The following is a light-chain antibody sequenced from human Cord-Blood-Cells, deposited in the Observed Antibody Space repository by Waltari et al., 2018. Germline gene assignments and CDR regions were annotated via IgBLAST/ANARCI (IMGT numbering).Light chain of an antibody. V-gene: IGKV1-5*01. CDR1: QSISSW. CDR2: DAS. J-gene: IGKJ2*01. Sequence: DLQMTQSPSTLSASVGDRLTITCRASQSISSWLAWYQQKPGKAPKLLIYDASSLESGDPSRFSGSGSGTEFTLTISSLQPDDFATYYCQQYNSYSMYTFGQGTKLESK. CDR3: QQYNSYSMYT.